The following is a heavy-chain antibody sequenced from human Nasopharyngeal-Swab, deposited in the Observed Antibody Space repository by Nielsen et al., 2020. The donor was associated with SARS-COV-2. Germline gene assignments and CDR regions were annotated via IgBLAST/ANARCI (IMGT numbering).Heavy chain of an antibody. V-gene: IGHV3-33*01. J-gene: IGHJ4*02. D-gene: IGHD2-2*01. CDR3: ARDRGYCSSTSCRYLEYYFDY. CDR2: IWYDGSNK. Sequence: WIRQPPGKGLEWVAVIWYDGSNKYYADSVKGRFTISRDNSKNTLYLQMNSLRAEDTAVYYCARDRGYCSSTSCRYLEYYFDYWGQGTLVTVSS.